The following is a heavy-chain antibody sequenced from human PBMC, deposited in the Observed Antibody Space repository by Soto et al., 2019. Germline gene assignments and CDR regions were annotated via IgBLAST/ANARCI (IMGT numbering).Heavy chain of an antibody. CDR3: VLWPPYYFDY. Sequence: GGSLRLSCAASGFTFSSCAMSWVRQAPGKGLEWVSGIGGSGDDTEYTDSVKGRFTISRDNSKNTLYLQMNSLRAEDTAVYYCVLWPPYYFDYWGQGTLVTVSS. J-gene: IGHJ4*02. V-gene: IGHV3-23*01. CDR1: GFTFSSCA. D-gene: IGHD3-10*01. CDR2: IGGSGDDT.